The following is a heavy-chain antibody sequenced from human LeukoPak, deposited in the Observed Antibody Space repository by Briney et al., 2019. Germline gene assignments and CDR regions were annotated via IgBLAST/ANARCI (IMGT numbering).Heavy chain of an antibody. Sequence: PGGSVRLSCTVSGFLVNNYYMSGLRQAPGKGLEWVSLIRDSGETFYADSVKGRFTISRDNSKNTMVLQMNRLTVEDTAVYFCARDRAVTQLWVEFDSWGQGTLVTVSS. CDR3: ARDRAVTQLWVEFDS. V-gene: IGHV3-66*03. CDR2: IRDSGET. D-gene: IGHD4-17*01. CDR1: GFLVNNYY. J-gene: IGHJ5*01.